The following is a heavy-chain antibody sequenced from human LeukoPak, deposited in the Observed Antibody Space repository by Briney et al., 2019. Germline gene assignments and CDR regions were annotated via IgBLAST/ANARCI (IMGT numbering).Heavy chain of an antibody. CDR2: IDVGGSTT. D-gene: IGHD1-14*01. CDR1: RFTFSDYA. V-gene: IGHV3-23*01. Sequence: GGSLRLSCAASRFTFSDYAMSWVRQAPGKGLEWVSGIDVGGSTTWYADSVKGRFTISRDNSKDTVSLQMDSLRVEDTAMYYCAKDYAASSGEPIDIPLDHWGQGTLVTASA. J-gene: IGHJ4*02. CDR3: AKDYAASSGEPIDIPLDH.